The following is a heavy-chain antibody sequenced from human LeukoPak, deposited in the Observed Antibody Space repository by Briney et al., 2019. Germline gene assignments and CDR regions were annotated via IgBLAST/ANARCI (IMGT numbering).Heavy chain of an antibody. Sequence: ASVKVSCKASGGTFSSYAISWVRQAPGQGLEWMGGIIPIFGTANYAQKFQGRVTITADESTSTAYMELSSLRSEDTAVYYCARDAHYYDSSGHSFDYWGQGTLVTVSS. J-gene: IGHJ4*02. CDR3: ARDAHYYDSSGHSFDY. D-gene: IGHD3-22*01. V-gene: IGHV1-69*13. CDR2: IIPIFGTA. CDR1: GGTFSSYA.